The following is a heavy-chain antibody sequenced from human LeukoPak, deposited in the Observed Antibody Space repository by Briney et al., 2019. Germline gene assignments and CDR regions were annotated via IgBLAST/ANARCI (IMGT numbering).Heavy chain of an antibody. D-gene: IGHD3-10*01. J-gene: IGHJ6*02. CDR3: ARGHLWALPFRYYGMDV. Sequence: PSETLSLTCAVYGGSFSGYYWSWIRQPPGKGLEWIGEINHSGSTNYNPSLKSRVTISVDTSKNQFSLKLSSVTAADTAVYYCARGHLWALPFRYYGMDVWGQGTTVTVSS. V-gene: IGHV4-34*01. CDR2: INHSGST. CDR1: GGSFSGYY.